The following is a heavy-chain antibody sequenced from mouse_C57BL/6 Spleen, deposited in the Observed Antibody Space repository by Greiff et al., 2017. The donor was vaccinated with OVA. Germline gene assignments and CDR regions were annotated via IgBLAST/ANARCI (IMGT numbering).Heavy chain of an antibody. V-gene: IGHV1-82*01. J-gene: IGHJ2*01. CDR1: GYAFSSSW. D-gene: IGHD2-1*01. CDR3: ASIYYGNYYCDY. Sequence: VQLQQPGAELVKPGASVKMSCKASGYAFSSSWLNWVKQRPGKGLEWIGRIYPGDGDTNYNGKFKGKATLTADKSSSTAYMQLSSLTSEDSAVYFCASIYYGNYYCDYWGQGTTLTVSS. CDR2: IYPGDGDT.